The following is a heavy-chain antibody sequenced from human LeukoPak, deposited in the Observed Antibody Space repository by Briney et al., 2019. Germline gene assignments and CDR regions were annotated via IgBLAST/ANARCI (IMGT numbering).Heavy chain of an antibody. V-gene: IGHV4-59*12. CDR2: IYYSGST. CDR3: ARVVGAFFDY. Sequence: SETLSLTCTVSGGSISSYYWSWIRQPPGKGLEWIGYIYYSGSTNYNPSLKSRVTISVDTSKNQFSLKLSSVTAADTAVYYCARVVGAFFDYWGQGTLVTVSS. CDR1: GGSISSYY. J-gene: IGHJ4*02. D-gene: IGHD1-26*01.